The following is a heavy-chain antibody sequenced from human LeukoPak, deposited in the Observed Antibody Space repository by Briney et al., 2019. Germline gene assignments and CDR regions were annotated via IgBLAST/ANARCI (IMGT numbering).Heavy chain of an antibody. J-gene: IGHJ4*02. Sequence: GESLKISCRGSGYSFTSYWIGWVRQMPGKGLEWMGITHPGDSETRYSPSFQGQVSISADKSITTAYLQWTSLKASDTAMYYCARGVYDSSGYFDTFDYWGQGTLVTVSS. V-gene: IGHV5-51*01. CDR3: ARGVYDSSGYFDTFDY. D-gene: IGHD3-22*01. CDR2: THPGDSET. CDR1: GYSFTSYW.